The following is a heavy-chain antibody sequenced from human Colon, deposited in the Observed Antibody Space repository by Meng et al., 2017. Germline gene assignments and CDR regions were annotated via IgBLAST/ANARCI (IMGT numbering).Heavy chain of an antibody. D-gene: IGHD2-15*01. CDR2: IRSDGGYT. CDR3: ARALPPNFDD. Sequence: GESLKISCAASGFNFNIYAMHWVRQAPGKGLEYVSSIRSDGGYTNYANSVKGRFTISRDNSKNTLYLQIASLRAEDTAVYFCARALPPNFDDWGQGTLVTVSS. CDR1: GFNFNIYA. V-gene: IGHV3-64*01. J-gene: IGHJ4*02.